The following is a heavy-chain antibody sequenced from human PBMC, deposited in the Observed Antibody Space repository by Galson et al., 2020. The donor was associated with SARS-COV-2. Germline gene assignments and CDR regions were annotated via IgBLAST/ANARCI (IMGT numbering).Heavy chain of an antibody. CDR3: AKVTIPYSSSVNFDD. J-gene: IGHJ4*02. V-gene: IGHV3-30*18. D-gene: IGHD6-13*01. CDR2: ILFDGSNK. CDR1: GFSFSTYG. Sequence: GESLKISCAASGFSFSTYGMHWVRQAPGKGLEWVALILFDGSNKRYTDSVRGRFTISRDNSKNTLYLQMDSLRVEDTAVYYCAKVTIPYSSSVNFDDWGQGTLVTVSS.